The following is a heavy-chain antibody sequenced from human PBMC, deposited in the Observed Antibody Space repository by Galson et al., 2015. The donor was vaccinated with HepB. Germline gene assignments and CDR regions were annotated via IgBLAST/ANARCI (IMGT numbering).Heavy chain of an antibody. CDR2: ISGSGGST. CDR1: GFTFSSYA. J-gene: IGHJ4*02. V-gene: IGHV3-23*01. Sequence: SLRLSCAASGFTFSSYAMSWVRQAPGKGLEWVSAISGSGGSTYYADFVKGRFTISRDNYKNTLYLQMNSLRAEDAAVYYCAKDTGPGAYCGGDCWIDYWGQGTLVTVSS. CDR3: AKDTGPGAYCGGDCWIDY. D-gene: IGHD2-21*02.